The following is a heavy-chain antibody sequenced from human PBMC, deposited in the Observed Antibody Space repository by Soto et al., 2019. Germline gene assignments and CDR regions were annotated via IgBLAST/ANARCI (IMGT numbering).Heavy chain of an antibody. CDR1: GGSFSGYY. CDR3: ARGPYGSGIRSPYYNYYMDV. Sequence: QVQLQQWGAGLLKPSETLSLTCALYGGSFSGYYWSWIRQPPGKGLEWIGEIGHSGSTNYNPSLKSRVTISLDTSKAQFSLRLSAMTAADTAVYYCARGPYGSGIRSPYYNYYMDVWGKGTTVTVSS. V-gene: IGHV4-34*01. D-gene: IGHD3-10*01. CDR2: IGHSGST. J-gene: IGHJ6*03.